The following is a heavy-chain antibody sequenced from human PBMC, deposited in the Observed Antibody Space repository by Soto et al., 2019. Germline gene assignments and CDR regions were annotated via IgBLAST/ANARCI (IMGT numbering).Heavy chain of an antibody. CDR3: ARGMVQQAPDYFDY. D-gene: IGHD6-13*01. CDR1: GFTFSSYG. CDR2: IWFDGNKE. V-gene: IGHV3-33*01. Sequence: QVQLVESGGGAVQPGRSLRLSCVASGFTFSSYGMHWVRQAPGKGLEWVSVIWFDGNKEYYADPVKGRFTISRDNSKNTLYLQMNSLRAEDTAVYYCARGMVQQAPDYFDYWGQGTLVTVSS. J-gene: IGHJ4*02.